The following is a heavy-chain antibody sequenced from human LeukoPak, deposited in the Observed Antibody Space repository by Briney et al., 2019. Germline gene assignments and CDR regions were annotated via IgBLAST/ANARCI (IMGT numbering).Heavy chain of an antibody. Sequence: APVKVSCKASGYTFTGYYMHWVRQAPGQGLEWMGWINPNSGGTNYAQKFQGRVTMTRDTSISTAYMELSRLRSDDTAVYYCARVLGYCSSTSCYNWFDPWGQGTLVTVSS. V-gene: IGHV1-2*02. J-gene: IGHJ5*02. CDR3: ARVLGYCSSTSCYNWFDP. CDR2: INPNSGGT. D-gene: IGHD2-2*01. CDR1: GYTFTGYY.